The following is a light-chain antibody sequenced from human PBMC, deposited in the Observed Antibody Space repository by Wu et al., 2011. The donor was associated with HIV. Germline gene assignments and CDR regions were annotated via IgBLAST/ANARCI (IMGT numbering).Light chain of an antibody. Sequence: EIVLTQSPATLSVSPGERATLSCRASQSVSGNLAWYQQKPGQAPRLLIYGASTRTTGVPDRFSGSGSGTDFTLIISRLEPEDVAVYYCQQYGSSPVTFGQGTKVEIK. CDR1: QSVSGN. CDR2: GAS. J-gene: IGKJ1*01. CDR3: QQYGSSPVT. V-gene: IGKV3-20*01.